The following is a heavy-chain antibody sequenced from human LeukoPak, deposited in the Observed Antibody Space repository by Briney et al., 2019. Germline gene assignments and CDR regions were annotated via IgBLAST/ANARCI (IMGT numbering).Heavy chain of an antibody. CDR2: ISGSGTGT. CDR1: GFGFTTHD. Sequence: GSLRLSCVASGFGFTTHDMSWGRQAPGKGPEWVSSISGSGTGTYYTDSVKGRFTISRDTSKNTLYMQMNNLRVEDTAVYYCVKGYHFDWWGRGTLVTVSS. D-gene: IGHD1-26*01. V-gene: IGHV3-23*01. J-gene: IGHJ4*02. CDR3: VKGYHFDW.